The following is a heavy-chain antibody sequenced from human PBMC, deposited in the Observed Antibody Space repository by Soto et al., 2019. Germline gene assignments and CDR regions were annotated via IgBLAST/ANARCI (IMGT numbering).Heavy chain of an antibody. CDR3: ARSWVTGKGGIDV. V-gene: IGHV1-18*01. D-gene: IGHD3-16*01. CDR1: GYTFTSYG. Sequence: QVQLVQSGAEVKKPGASVKVSCKASGYTFTSYGLSWVRQAPGQGLEWMGWINGYTGNTNYAQKFQGRVTITTDTSTNTAYLDLWTLISDDTAVYYCARSWVTGKGGIDVWGQGTTVTLSS. CDR2: INGYTGNT. J-gene: IGHJ6*02.